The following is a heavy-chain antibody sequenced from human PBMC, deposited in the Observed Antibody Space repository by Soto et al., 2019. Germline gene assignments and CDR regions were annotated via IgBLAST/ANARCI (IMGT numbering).Heavy chain of an antibody. Sequence: GGSLRLSCAASGFTVSSNYMSWVRQAPGKGLEWVSVIYSGGSTYYADSVKGRFTISRDNSKNTLYLQMNSLRAEDTAVYYCARDRGEWLFFFDYWGQGTLVTVSS. CDR2: IYSGGST. J-gene: IGHJ4*02. CDR1: GFTVSSNY. D-gene: IGHD3-3*01. CDR3: ARDRGEWLFFFDY. V-gene: IGHV3-53*01.